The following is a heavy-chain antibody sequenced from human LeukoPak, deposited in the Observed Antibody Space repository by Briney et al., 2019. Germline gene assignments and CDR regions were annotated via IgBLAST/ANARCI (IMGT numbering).Heavy chain of an antibody. V-gene: IGHV3-23*01. CDR2: FDGNGPNT. CDR3: AKPRTTGLGWAQFDY. J-gene: IGHJ4*02. D-gene: IGHD2-8*02. Sequence: PGGSLRLSCAASGFTFSSFAMTWVRQAPGKGLGWVSGFDGNGPNTYYADSVKGRWTISRDNSRNTLYLEMNSLRPEDTAIYYCAKPRTTGLGWAQFDYWGQGSLVTVSS. CDR1: GFTFSSFA.